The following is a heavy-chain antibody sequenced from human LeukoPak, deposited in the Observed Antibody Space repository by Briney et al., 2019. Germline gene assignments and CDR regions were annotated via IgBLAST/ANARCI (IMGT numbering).Heavy chain of an antibody. CDR3: AKGAGYSGYDFVLPFDY. CDR2: ISGSGGST. Sequence: GGSLRLSCAASGFTFSSYAMSWVRQAPGKGLEWVSAISGSGGSTYYADSVKGRFTISRDNSKNALYLQMNSLRAEDTAVYYCAKGAGYSGYDFVLPFDYWGQGTLVTVSS. J-gene: IGHJ4*02. CDR1: GFTFSSYA. D-gene: IGHD5-12*01. V-gene: IGHV3-23*01.